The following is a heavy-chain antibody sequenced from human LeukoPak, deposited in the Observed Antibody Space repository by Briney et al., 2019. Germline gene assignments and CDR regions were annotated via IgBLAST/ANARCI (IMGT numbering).Heavy chain of an antibody. CDR2: IDPKSGGT. D-gene: IGHD3-10*01. CDR3: ARTFGTYYLSGLDY. Sequence: GASVKVSCRASGYTCTGYYFHWVRQAPGQGLEWMGWIDPKSGGTNRAQRFQGRVTMTRDTSISTAYMELSGLTSDDTAVYYCARTFGTYYLSGLDYWGQGSLVIVSS. V-gene: IGHV1-2*02. CDR1: GYTCTGYY. J-gene: IGHJ4*02.